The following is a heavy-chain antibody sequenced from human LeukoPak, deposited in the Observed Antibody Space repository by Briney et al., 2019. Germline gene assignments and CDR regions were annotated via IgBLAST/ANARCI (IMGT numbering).Heavy chain of an antibody. J-gene: IGHJ4*02. CDR2: IYYSGST. V-gene: IGHV4-31*03. D-gene: IGHD3-22*01. Sequence: SQTLSLTCTVSGGSISSGVYYWSWIRQHPGKGLEWIGYIYYSGSTYYNPSLKSRVTISVDTSKNQFSLKLSSVTAADTAVYYCARATYYYDSSGYYYAFDYWGQGTLVTVSS. CDR3: ARATYYYDSSGYYYAFDY. CDR1: GGSISSGVYY.